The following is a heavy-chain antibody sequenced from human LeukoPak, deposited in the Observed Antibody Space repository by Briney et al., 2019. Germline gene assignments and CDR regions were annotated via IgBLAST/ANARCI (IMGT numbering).Heavy chain of an antibody. Sequence: GGSLRLSCAASGFTFSTYAMTWVRQAPGKGLEWVSVISGSGGSTYYADSVKGRFTVSRDNSKNTLYLQMNSLRAEDTAVYYCAREVYYFDYWGQGTLATVSS. V-gene: IGHV3-23*01. CDR3: AREVYYFDY. J-gene: IGHJ4*02. CDR2: ISGSGGST. CDR1: GFTFSTYA.